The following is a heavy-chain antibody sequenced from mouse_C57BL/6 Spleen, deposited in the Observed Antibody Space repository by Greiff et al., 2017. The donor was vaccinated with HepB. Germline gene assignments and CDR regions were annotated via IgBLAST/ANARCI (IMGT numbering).Heavy chain of an antibody. CDR1: GYAFSSSW. Sequence: QVQLQQSGPELVKPGASVKISCKASGYAFSSSWMNWVKQRPGKGLEWIGRIYPGDGDTNYNGKFKGKATLTADKSSSTAYMQLSSLTSEDSAVYFCARKDGSKGQGAMDYWGQGTSVTVSS. J-gene: IGHJ4*01. D-gene: IGHD1-1*01. CDR3: ARKDGSKGQGAMDY. V-gene: IGHV1-82*01. CDR2: IYPGDGDT.